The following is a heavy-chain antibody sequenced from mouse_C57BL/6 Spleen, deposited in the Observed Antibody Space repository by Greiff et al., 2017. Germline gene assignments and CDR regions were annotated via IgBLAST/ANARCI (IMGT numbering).Heavy chain of an antibody. D-gene: IGHD1-1*01. CDR1: GFTFSSYA. J-gene: IGHJ2*01. CDR2: ISDGGSYT. CDR3: ARDGNYGSPDY. V-gene: IGHV5-4*01. Sequence: DVKLVESGGGLVKPGGSLKLSCAASGFTFSSYAMSWVRQTPEKRLEWVATISDGGSYTYYPDNVKGRFTISRDNAKNNLYLQMSHLKSGDTAMYYCARDGNYGSPDYWGQGTTLTVSS.